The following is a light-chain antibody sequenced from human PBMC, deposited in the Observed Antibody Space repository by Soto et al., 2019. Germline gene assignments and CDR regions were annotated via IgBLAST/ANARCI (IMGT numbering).Light chain of an antibody. CDR2: GAS. V-gene: IGKV3-20*01. CDR3: QQYRDSLGT. J-gene: IGKJ1*01. CDR1: QSVISTY. Sequence: EIVLTQSPGTLSLSPGERATLSCRASQSVISTYLAWYQQKPGQAPRLLIYGASSRATGIPDRFSGSGSGTGFTFTISRLEPGDFAVYYCQQYRDSLGTFGQGTKVEIK.